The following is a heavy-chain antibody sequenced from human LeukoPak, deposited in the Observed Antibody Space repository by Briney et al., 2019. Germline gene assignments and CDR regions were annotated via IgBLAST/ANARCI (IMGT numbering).Heavy chain of an antibody. CDR1: GFIFSNYW. V-gene: IGHV3-74*03. Sequence: GGTLRLPCAASGFIFSNYWMHWVRQAPGKGLVWVSRVNNDGSSTTYADSVKGRFTISRDNAKNTLYLQMNSLRAEDTAVYYCAKGGLRVTDYWGQGTLVTVSS. CDR2: VNNDGSST. CDR3: AKGGLRVTDY. D-gene: IGHD5/OR15-5a*01. J-gene: IGHJ4*02.